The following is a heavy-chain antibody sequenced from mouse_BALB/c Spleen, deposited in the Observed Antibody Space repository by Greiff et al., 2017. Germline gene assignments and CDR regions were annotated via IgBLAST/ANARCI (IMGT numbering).Heavy chain of an antibody. D-gene: IGHD1-1*01. CDR1: GYTFTSYW. CDR2: IYPSDSYT. Sequence: QVQLQQPGAELVRPGASVKLSCKASGYTFTSYWINWVKQRPGQGLEWIGNIYPSDSYTNYNQKFKDKATLTVDKSSSTAYMQLSSPTSEDSAVYYCTRTTVVPYYAMDYWGQGTSVTVSS. V-gene: IGHV1-69*02. J-gene: IGHJ4*01. CDR3: TRTTVVPYYAMDY.